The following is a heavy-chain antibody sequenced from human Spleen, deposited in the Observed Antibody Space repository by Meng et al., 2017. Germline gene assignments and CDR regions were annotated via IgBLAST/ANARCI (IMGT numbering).Heavy chain of an antibody. V-gene: IGHV3-23*01. Sequence: GESLKISCAASGFTVSSNYMSWVRQAPGKGLEWVSGISGSGGSTNYADYVKGRFTISRDNSKNTLYLQMNSLRAEDTALYYCAKDNYGDYIYYYYGMDIWGQGTTVTVSS. D-gene: IGHD4-17*01. J-gene: IGHJ6*02. CDR2: ISGSGGST. CDR3: AKDNYGDYIYYYYGMDI. CDR1: GFTVSSNY.